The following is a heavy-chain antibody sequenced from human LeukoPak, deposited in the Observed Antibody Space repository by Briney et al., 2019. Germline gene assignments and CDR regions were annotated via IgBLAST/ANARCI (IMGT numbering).Heavy chain of an antibody. CDR2: ISGSGGST. CDR3: AKEGGSGWYPLDY. D-gene: IGHD6-19*01. V-gene: IGHV3-23*01. J-gene: IGHJ4*02. CDR1: GFTFSSYA. Sequence: GGSLRLPCAASGFTFSSYAKRRVRQAPGKGLEWVSAISGSGGSTYYADSVKGRCTIPRDNSKNTLYLQMNSLRAEDTAVYYFAKEGGSGWYPLDYWGQGTLVTVSS.